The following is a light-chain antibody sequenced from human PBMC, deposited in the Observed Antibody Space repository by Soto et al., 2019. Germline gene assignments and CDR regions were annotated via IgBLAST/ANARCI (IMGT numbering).Light chain of an antibody. CDR3: AVWDDSLSGYV. CDR1: SSNIGSNY. Sequence: QSVLTQPPSASGTPGQRVTISCSGSSSNIGSNYVYWYQQLPGTAPKLLIYRNNQRPSGVPDRFSGSKSGTSASLAISGLRSEDEGDYYCAVWDDSLSGYVFRTGT. J-gene: IGLJ1*01. V-gene: IGLV1-47*01. CDR2: RNN.